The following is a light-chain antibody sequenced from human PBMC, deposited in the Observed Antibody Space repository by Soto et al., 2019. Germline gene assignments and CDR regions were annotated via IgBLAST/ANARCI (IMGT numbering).Light chain of an antibody. CDR3: QQYDRSPVT. V-gene: IGKV3-20*01. J-gene: IGKJ4*01. Sequence: EIVLTQSPGTLSLSPGERATLSCRASQSVSSSYLAWYQQKPGQAPRLLIYGASSRATGIPDRFSGSGSGTDFTLTISRLEPEDFAVYYCQQYDRSPVTFGGGTKVEIK. CDR2: GAS. CDR1: QSVSSSY.